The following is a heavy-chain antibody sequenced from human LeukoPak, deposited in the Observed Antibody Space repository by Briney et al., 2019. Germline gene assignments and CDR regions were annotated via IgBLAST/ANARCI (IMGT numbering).Heavy chain of an antibody. J-gene: IGHJ3*02. CDR2: IYYSGST. CDR1: GCSISSGGYY. CDR3: ARSEPRSPIKSPTYYYDSTRADDAFDI. V-gene: IGHV4-31*03. Sequence: SQTLSLTCTVSGCSISSGGYYWSWIRQHPGKGLEWIGYIYYSGSTYYNPSLKSRVTISVDTSKNQFSLKLSSVTAADTAVYYCARSEPRSPIKSPTYYYDSTRADDAFDIWGQGTMVAVSS. D-gene: IGHD3-22*01.